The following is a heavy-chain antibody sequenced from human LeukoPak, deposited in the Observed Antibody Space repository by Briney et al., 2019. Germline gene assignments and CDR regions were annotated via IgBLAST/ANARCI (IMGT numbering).Heavy chain of an antibody. CDR2: ISSSGSTI. CDR1: GFTFSSYE. J-gene: IGHJ4*02. Sequence: PGGSLRLSWAASGFTFSSYEMNWVRQAPGKGLEWVSYISSSGSTIYYADSVKGRFTISRDNAKNSLYLQMNSLRAEDTAVYYCARGVITIFGVVDYWGQGTLVTVSS. D-gene: IGHD3-3*01. V-gene: IGHV3-48*03. CDR3: ARGVITIFGVVDY.